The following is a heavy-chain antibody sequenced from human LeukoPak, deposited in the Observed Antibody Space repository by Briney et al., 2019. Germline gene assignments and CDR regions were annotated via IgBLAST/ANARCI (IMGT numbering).Heavy chain of an antibody. Sequence: GGSLRLSCAASGFTFSSYGMHWVRQAPGKGLEWVAVISYDGSNESYADSVKGRFTISRDNTKNTLYVQMNSLRAEDTALYYCARDFRTNYYYMDVWGKGTTVTVSS. CDR3: ARDFRTNYYYMDV. CDR1: GFTFSSYG. J-gene: IGHJ6*03. CDR2: ISYDGSNE. V-gene: IGHV3-30*03. D-gene: IGHD1-14*01.